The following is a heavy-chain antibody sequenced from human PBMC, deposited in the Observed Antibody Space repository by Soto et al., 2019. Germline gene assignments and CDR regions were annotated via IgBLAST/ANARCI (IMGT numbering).Heavy chain of an antibody. Sequence: GGSLRLSCAASGFTFISYAMSWVRQAPGKGLEWVSAISGSGGSTYYADSVKGRFTISRDNSKNTLYLQMNSLRAEDTAVYYCAKDDRRGTLYYDSSGYYGPYGYWGQGTLVTVSS. D-gene: IGHD3-22*01. J-gene: IGHJ4*02. CDR3: AKDDRRGTLYYDSSGYYGPYGY. CDR2: ISGSGGST. CDR1: GFTFISYA. V-gene: IGHV3-23*01.